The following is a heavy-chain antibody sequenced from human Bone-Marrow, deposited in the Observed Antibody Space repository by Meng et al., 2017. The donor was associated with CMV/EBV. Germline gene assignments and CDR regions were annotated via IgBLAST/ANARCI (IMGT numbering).Heavy chain of an antibody. Sequence: LRLSCAISGDSVSSDSGAWNWIRQSPSRGLEWLGRTYYRSQWKTDYAVSVKSRMTIKSDTSKNQFSLQLNSVTPEDTAVYYCARAPSGSYPDYWGQGTLVTVYS. J-gene: IGHJ4*02. CDR2: TYYRSQWKT. CDR1: GDSVSSDSGA. V-gene: IGHV6-1*01. D-gene: IGHD3-16*02. CDR3: ARAPSGSYPDY.